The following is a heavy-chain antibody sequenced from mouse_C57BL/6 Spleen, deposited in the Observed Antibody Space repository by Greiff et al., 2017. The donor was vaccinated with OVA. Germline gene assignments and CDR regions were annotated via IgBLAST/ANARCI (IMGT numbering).Heavy chain of an antibody. Sequence: EVHLVESGGGLVKPGGSLKLSCAASGFTFSDYGMHWVRQAPEKGLEWVAYISSGSSTIYYADTVKGRFTISRDNAKNTLFLQLTSLRSEDTAMEYCARGGPTIAWYFDVWGTGTTVTVSS. CDR1: GFTFSDYG. CDR3: ARGGPTIAWYFDV. CDR2: ISSGSSTI. V-gene: IGHV5-17*01. J-gene: IGHJ1*03. D-gene: IGHD2-12*01.